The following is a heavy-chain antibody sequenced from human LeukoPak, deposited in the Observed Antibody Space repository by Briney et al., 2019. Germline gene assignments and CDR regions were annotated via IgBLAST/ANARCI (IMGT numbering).Heavy chain of an antibody. D-gene: IGHD5-12*01. V-gene: IGHV3-21*01. CDR1: GFTFSSYS. CDR2: ISSSSSYI. CDR3: ASDIVATSLFDY. Sequence: PGGSLRLSCAASGFTFSSYSMNWVRQAPGKGLEWVSSISSSSSYIYYADSVKGRFTISRDNAKNSLYLQMNSLRAEDTAVYYCASDIVATSLFDYWGQGTLVTVSS. J-gene: IGHJ4*02.